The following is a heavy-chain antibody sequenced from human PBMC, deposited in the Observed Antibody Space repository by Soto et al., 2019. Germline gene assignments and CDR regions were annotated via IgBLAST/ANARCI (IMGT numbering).Heavy chain of an antibody. V-gene: IGHV1-3*04. CDR1: GYTLTNYG. Sequence: ASVKVSCKASGYTLTNYGVHWVRQATGQRPEWMGWIETGNGNTEYSQNFQGRVTITRDTSANTAYMELSSLRSEDTAVYYCARDERADILTDNNYFQHWGQGTLVTVSS. CDR3: ARDERADILTDNNYFQH. D-gene: IGHD3-9*01. J-gene: IGHJ1*01. CDR2: IETGNGNT.